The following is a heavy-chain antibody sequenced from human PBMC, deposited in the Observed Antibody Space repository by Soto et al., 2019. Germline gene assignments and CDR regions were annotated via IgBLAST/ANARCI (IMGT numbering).Heavy chain of an antibody. CDR1: GFTFSSYG. CDR3: ANEDCSSTNCEEGGCDYGMDV. D-gene: IGHD2-2*01. Sequence: QVQLVESGGGVVQPGRSLRLSCAASGFTFSSYGMHWVRQAPGKGLEWVAVISYDGSNKYHSDSVKGRFTISRDNSKNTLYLQMNSLRAEDTAFYYCANEDCSSTNCEEGGCDYGMDVWGQGTTVTVSS. CDR2: ISYDGSNK. V-gene: IGHV3-30*18. J-gene: IGHJ6*02.